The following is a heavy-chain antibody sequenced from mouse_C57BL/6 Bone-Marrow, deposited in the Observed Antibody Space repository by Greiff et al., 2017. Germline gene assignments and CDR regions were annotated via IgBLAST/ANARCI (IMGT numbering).Heavy chain of an antibody. CDR2: IDPSDSYT. CDR3: ARGGYYYGSGLDY. V-gene: IGHV1-69*01. CDR1: GYTFTSYW. Sequence: VQLQQPGAELVMPGASVKLSCKASGYTFTSYWMHWVKQRPGQGLEWIGEIDPSDSYTNYNQKFKGKSTLTVDKSSSTAYMQLSSLTSEDSAVYYCARGGYYYGSGLDYWGQGTTLTGSS. J-gene: IGHJ2*01. D-gene: IGHD1-1*01.